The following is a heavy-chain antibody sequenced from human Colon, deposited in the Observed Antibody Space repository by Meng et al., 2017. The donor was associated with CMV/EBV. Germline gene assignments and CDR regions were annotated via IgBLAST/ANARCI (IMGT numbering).Heavy chain of an antibody. CDR1: GGSVSPNY. CDR3: ARGGGTPIRGVLPFDF. J-gene: IGHJ4*02. Sequence: QGQLKQGGAGRLKPSGDPSLTCPIYGGSVSPNYWSWIRQSPGKGLEWIAEIDHTGSTNYNPSLKSRVTISIDTSNSHFSLNLTSATAVDTAVYYCARGGGTPIRGVLPFDFWGQGTLVTVSS. D-gene: IGHD3-10*01. V-gene: IGHV4-34*01. CDR2: IDHTGST.